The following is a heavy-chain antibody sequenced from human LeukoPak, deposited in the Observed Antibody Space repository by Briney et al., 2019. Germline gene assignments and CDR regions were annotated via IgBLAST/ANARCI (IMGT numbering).Heavy chain of an antibody. J-gene: IGHJ3*02. D-gene: IGHD3-10*01. CDR2: IQYDGSNK. Sequence: GGSLRLSCAASGLSFSSYGMHWVRQAPGKGLEWVAFIQYDGSNKFYADSVKGRFTISRDNSKNTLYLQMNSLRAEDTAVYYCATQMGLYGSGSYRPHAFDIWGQGTMVTVSS. V-gene: IGHV3-30*12. CDR3: ATQMGLYGSGSYRPHAFDI. CDR1: GLSFSSYG.